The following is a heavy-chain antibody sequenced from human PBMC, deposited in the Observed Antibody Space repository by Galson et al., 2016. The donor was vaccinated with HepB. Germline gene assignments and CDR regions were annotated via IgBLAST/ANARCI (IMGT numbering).Heavy chain of an antibody. CDR1: GGSVNSGGYY. D-gene: IGHD2-15*01. V-gene: IGHV4-31*03. Sequence: TLSLTCTVSGGSVNSGGYYWTWIRQHPGKGLEWIGYIYYSGSTHYNPSLKSRVTISVDKSKNQISLILNSVTPADTAVYFCARVEVVGSIDQWGQGTLVTVSS. CDR2: IYYSGST. J-gene: IGHJ4*02. CDR3: ARVEVVGSIDQ.